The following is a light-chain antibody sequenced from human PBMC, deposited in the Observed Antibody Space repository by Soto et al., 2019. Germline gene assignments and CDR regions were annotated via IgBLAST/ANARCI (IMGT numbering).Light chain of an antibody. CDR2: DAS. J-gene: IGKJ4*01. V-gene: IGKV3-11*01. Sequence: ETVLTQSPATLSLSPGERATLSCRASENVDIYLAWYQQKPGQAPRLLIYDASNRATGILARFSGSGSGTDFTLTISSLEPEDFAVYYCQQRRNWPPLTFGGGTRVEIK. CDR1: ENVDIY. CDR3: QQRRNWPPLT.